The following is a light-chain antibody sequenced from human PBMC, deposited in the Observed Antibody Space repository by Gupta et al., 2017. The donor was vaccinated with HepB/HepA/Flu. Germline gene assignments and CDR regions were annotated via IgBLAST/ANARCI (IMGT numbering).Light chain of an antibody. CDR3: QQYCGAART. Sequence: IVLMPSPGTLSLSPGERATLSCRATQSVTTNLAWYQQKPGQAPRLLIYGASNRAAGVPDRFSGSGSGTEFILTISRLEPEDFAVYYCQQYCGAARTFGQGTKVETK. J-gene: IGKJ1*01. CDR2: GAS. V-gene: IGKV3-20*01. CDR1: QSVTTN.